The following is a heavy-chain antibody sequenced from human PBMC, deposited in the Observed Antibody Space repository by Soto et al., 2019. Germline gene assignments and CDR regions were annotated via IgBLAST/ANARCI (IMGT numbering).Heavy chain of an antibody. Sequence: QVRLQESGPGLVKPSQTLSLTCTVSGGSISSGDYYWSWIRQPPGKGLEWIGYIYYSGSTYYNPSLKSRVTISVDTSKNQFSLKLSSVTAADTAVYYCARDNILGILYGGMDVWGQGTTVTVSS. V-gene: IGHV4-30-4*01. D-gene: IGHD3-3*01. CDR3: ARDNILGILYGGMDV. CDR2: IYYSGST. J-gene: IGHJ6*02. CDR1: GGSISSGDYY.